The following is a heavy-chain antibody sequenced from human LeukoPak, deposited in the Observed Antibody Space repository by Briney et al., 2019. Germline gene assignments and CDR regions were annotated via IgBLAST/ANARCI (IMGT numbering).Heavy chain of an antibody. D-gene: IGHD6-19*01. CDR1: GFTFSSYA. Sequence: PAGGSLRLSCAASGFTFSSYAMSWVRQAPGKGLEWVSAISGSGGSAYYADSVKGRFTISRDNSKNTLYLQMNSLRAEDTAVYYCAKDRFSYSSGWFDCWGQGTLVTVSS. CDR3: AKDRFSYSSGWFDC. J-gene: IGHJ4*02. CDR2: ISGSGGSA. V-gene: IGHV3-23*01.